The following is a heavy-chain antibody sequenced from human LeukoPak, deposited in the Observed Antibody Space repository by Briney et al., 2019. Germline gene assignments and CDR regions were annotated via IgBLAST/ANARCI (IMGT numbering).Heavy chain of an antibody. D-gene: IGHD4-17*01. J-gene: IGHJ6*02. CDR1: GFTFDDYA. V-gene: IGHV3-23*01. CDR2: ISGSGGST. CDR3: AKGIRSYYYYGMDV. Sequence: GGSLRLSCAASGFTFDDYAMHWVRQAPGKGLEWVSAISGSGGSTYYADSVKGRFTISRDNSKNTLYLQMNSLRAEDTAVYYCAKGIRSYYYYGMDVWGQGTTVTVSS.